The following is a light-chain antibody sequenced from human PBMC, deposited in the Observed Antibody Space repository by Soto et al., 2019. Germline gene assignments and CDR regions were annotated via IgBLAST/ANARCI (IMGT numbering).Light chain of an antibody. Sequence: QSALTHPASVSGSPGQSITISCTGTSSDVGGYSYVSWYQHHPGKAPKLIIYDVSNRPSGVSIRFSGSKSDNTASLTISGLQPEDEADYHCSSYTTSNTRQIVFGTGTKVTVL. J-gene: IGLJ1*01. V-gene: IGLV2-14*03. CDR2: DVS. CDR3: SSYTTSNTRQIV. CDR1: SSDVGGYSY.